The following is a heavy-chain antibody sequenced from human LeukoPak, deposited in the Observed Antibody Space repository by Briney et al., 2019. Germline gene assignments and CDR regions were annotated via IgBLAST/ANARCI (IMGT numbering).Heavy chain of an antibody. V-gene: IGHV3-23*01. CDR2: ISGSGGST. J-gene: IGHJ4*02. CDR1: GSTFSSYA. D-gene: IGHD6-25*01. Sequence: PGGSLRLSCAASGSTFSSYAMSWVRQAPGKGLEWVSAISGSGGSTYYADSVKGRFTISRDSAKNTLYLQMNSLRAEDTAVYYCARRGGYGMNYWGQGTLVTVSS. CDR3: ARRGGYGMNY.